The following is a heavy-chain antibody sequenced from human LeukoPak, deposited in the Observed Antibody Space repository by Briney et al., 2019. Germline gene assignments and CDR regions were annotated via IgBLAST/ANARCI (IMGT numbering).Heavy chain of an antibody. CDR3: ARASWVSHADAVS. J-gene: IGHJ4*02. V-gene: IGHV3-23*01. D-gene: IGHD3-16*01. CDR1: GFSFRNYA. CDR2: LRGNVET. Sequence: GGSLRLSCAASGFSFRNYAMSWVRQAPGRGPEWVSCLRGNVETFYADSLKDRITLSRDDSRNTVYLHLTDLRVEDTAVYYCARASWVSHADAVSWGQGTQVTVSS.